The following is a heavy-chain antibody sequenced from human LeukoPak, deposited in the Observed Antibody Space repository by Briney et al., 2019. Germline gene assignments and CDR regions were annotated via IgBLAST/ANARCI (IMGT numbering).Heavy chain of an antibody. V-gene: IGHV4-34*01. Sequence: SETLSLTCAVYGGSFSGYYWSWIRQPPGKGLEWIGEINHSGSTNYNPSLKSRVTISVDTSKNQFSLKLSSVTAADTAVYYCAREHSSGYSIYYFDYWGQGTLVTVSS. J-gene: IGHJ4*02. CDR3: AREHSSGYSIYYFDY. CDR2: INHSGST. D-gene: IGHD3-22*01. CDR1: GGSFSGYY.